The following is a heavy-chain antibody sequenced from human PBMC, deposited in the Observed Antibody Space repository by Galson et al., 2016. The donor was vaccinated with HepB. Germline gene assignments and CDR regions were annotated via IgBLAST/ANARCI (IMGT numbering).Heavy chain of an antibody. D-gene: IGHD5-24*01. V-gene: IGHV1-69*13. J-gene: IGHJ4*02. Sequence: SVKVSCKASGGTFSIYGIMWVRQAPGQGLEWMGGIIPIFGTTNYAQKFQGRVTITADESTTTVYMEVSNLRYEDTAVYFCARDWRWPQLRVDSWGQGTLVTVSS. CDR1: GGTFSIYG. CDR3: ARDWRWPQLRVDS. CDR2: IIPIFGTT.